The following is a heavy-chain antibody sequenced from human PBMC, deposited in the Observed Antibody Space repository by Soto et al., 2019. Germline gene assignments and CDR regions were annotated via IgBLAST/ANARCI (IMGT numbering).Heavy chain of an antibody. J-gene: IGHJ4*02. CDR1: GYSFTSYW. CDR3: ARGGVSTRTFDY. CDR2: IYPSDSDT. D-gene: IGHD3-3*01. V-gene: IGHV5-51*01. Sequence: RGESLKISCKGSGYSFTSYWIAWVRQMPGKGLELMGIIYPSDSDTRYRPSFQGQVTISADKSISSAYLQWSSLRASDTAMYYCARGGVSTRTFDYWGQGTPVTVSS.